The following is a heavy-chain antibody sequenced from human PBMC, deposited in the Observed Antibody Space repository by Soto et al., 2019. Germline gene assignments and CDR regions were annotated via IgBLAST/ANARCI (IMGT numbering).Heavy chain of an antibody. D-gene: IGHD2-21*02. CDR1: GITFTNAW. J-gene: IGHJ5*02. Sequence: GGSLRRSCAASGITFTNAWMGWVRQAPGKGLEWIGRLKSRRAGGTSDYGAPVKGRFSISKDDSKNTLYLQMNSLKTEDTAVYHCTTDGGVTAYPLFWAWGQGTLVPVSS. CDR3: TTDGGVTAYPLFWA. CDR2: LKSRRAGGTS. V-gene: IGHV3-15*01.